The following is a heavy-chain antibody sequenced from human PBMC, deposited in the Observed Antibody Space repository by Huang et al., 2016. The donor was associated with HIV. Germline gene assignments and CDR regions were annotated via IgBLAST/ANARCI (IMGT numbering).Heavy chain of an antibody. CDR1: GFSFANYA. CDR2: ISNDGSSR. V-gene: IGHV3-30-3*01. CDR3: TREYTVAGAFDL. Sequence: QVPLVESGGGVVQPGRSLRLSCAASGFSFANYAMHWVRQVPGKVLEGVTFISNDGSSRYYADSVKGRFTISRDNFKNALYLQMNRLRGDDTAVYYCTREYTVAGAFDLWGQGTMVTVSS. J-gene: IGHJ3*01. D-gene: IGHD5-12*01.